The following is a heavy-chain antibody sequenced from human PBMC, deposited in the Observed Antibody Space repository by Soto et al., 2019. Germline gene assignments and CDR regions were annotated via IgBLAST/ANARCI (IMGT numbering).Heavy chain of an antibody. J-gene: IGHJ4*02. CDR1: GGSISSGGYY. CDR2: IYYSGST. V-gene: IGHV4-31*03. D-gene: IGHD2-2*01. Sequence: SEPLSLTGTVSGGSISSGGYYWSWIRQHPGKGLEWIGYIYYSGSTYYNPSLKSRVTISVDTSKNQFSLKLSSVTAEDTAVYYCTTESAIIPTAYDYWGQGTLVTVSS. CDR3: TTESAIIPTAYDY.